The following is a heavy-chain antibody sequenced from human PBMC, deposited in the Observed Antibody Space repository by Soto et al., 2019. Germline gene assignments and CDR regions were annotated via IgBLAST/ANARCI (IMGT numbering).Heavy chain of an antibody. CDR1: GFTFSSYG. CDR2: ISYDGSNK. Sequence: HVQLVESGGGVVQPGRSLRLSCAASGFTFSSYGVHWVRQAPGKGLEWVAVISYDGSNKYYADSVKGRFTISRDNCKNTLYLQMNSLRAEDTAVYYCAKDVSQLLHPGFDYWGQGTLVTVSS. D-gene: IGHD2-2*01. CDR3: AKDVSQLLHPGFDY. V-gene: IGHV3-30*18. J-gene: IGHJ4*02.